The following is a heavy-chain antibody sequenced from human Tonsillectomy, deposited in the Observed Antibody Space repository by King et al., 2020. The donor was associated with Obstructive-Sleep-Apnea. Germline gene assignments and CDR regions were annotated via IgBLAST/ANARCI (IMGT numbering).Heavy chain of an antibody. V-gene: IGHV3-30*04. CDR1: GFTFSKYA. J-gene: IGHJ5*02. CDR2: ISYDGSNK. D-gene: IGHD4-17*01. CDR3: ARDRLVTTKWFYP. Sequence: QLVQSGGGVVQPGRSLRLSCAASGFTFSKYAMHWVRQAPGKGLEWVAVISYDGSNKYYADSVKGRFTISRDNSKNTLYLQMNSLRTEDTAVYYCARDRLVTTKWFYPWGQGMLVTASS.